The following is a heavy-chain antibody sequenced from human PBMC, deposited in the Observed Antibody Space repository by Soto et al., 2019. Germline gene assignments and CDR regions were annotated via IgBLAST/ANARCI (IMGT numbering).Heavy chain of an antibody. J-gene: IGHJ4*02. Sequence: QVQLVESGGGVVQPGTSLRLSCAASGFTFSRHGMHWVRQTPGKGLEWLAVILNDASGHWYADSVKGRFTISRDKFENALYLWMNGLRHDDLARYYCTRDDDYRGDRFDYWGQGTLVTVSS. CDR3: TRDDDYRGDRFDY. CDR1: GFTFSRHG. V-gene: IGHV3-33*01. CDR2: ILNDASGH. D-gene: IGHD4-17*01.